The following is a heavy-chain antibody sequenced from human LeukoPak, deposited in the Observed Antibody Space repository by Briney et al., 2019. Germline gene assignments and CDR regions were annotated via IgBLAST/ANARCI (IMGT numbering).Heavy chain of an antibody. Sequence: SETLSLTCTVSGGSISSYYWSWIRQPPGKGLEWIAYIYYSGSTNYNPSLKSRVTISVDTSRNQFSLKLSSVTAADTAVYYCARGGMVRGVNYFDYWGQGTLVTVSS. CDR1: GGSISSYY. D-gene: IGHD3-10*01. V-gene: IGHV4-59*01. CDR3: ARGGMVRGVNYFDY. J-gene: IGHJ4*02. CDR2: IYYSGST.